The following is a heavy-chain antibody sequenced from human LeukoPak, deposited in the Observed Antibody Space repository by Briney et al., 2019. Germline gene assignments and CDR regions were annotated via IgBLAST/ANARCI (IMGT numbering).Heavy chain of an antibody. D-gene: IGHD6-19*01. CDR2: ISGTGGAT. Sequence: GGSLSLSCATSGFTFSDHAMTWVRQPPGKGLEWVSAISGTGGATNYADSVKGRVTISRDNSKNTLYLQMSSLRAEDTALYYCAKDRFGWQRGFDSWGQGTLVTVSS. CDR1: GFTFSDHA. J-gene: IGHJ4*02. CDR3: AKDRFGWQRGFDS. V-gene: IGHV3-23*01.